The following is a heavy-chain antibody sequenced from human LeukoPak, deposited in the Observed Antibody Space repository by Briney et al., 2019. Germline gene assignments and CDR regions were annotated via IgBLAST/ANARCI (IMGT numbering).Heavy chain of an antibody. V-gene: IGHV3-66*02. CDR3: ARFYGGNSEYFQH. J-gene: IGHJ1*01. CDR1: GFTISSNY. CDR2: IYSGGST. Sequence: GGSLRLSCAASGFTISSNYMSWVRQAPGKGLEWVSLIYSGGSTYYADSMKGRFTISRDNSKNTLYLQMNSLRAEDTAVYYCARFYGGNSEYFQHWGQGTLVTVSS. D-gene: IGHD4-23*01.